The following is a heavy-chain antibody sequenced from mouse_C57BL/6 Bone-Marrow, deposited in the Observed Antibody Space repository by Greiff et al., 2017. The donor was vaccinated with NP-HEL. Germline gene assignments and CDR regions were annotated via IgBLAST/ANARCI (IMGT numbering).Heavy chain of an antibody. CDR3: ARRGENSQGAMDY. Sequence: QVQLQQPGAELVKPGASVKLSCKASGYTFTSYWMHWVKQRPGRGLEWIGRIDPNSGGTKYNEKFKGKATLTVDKPSSTAYMQLSSLTSEASAFYDCARRGENSQGAMDYWGQGTSVTVSS. D-gene: IGHD2-12*01. CDR2: IDPNSGGT. CDR1: GYTFTSYW. J-gene: IGHJ4*01. V-gene: IGHV1-72*01.